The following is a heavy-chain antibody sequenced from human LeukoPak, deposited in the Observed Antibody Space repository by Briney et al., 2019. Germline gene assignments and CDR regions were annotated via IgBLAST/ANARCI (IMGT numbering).Heavy chain of an antibody. Sequence: GGSLRLSCAASGFTFSSYSMNWVRQAPGKGLEWVSCISNGSGYIYYADSVKGRFTISRDNAKNSLYLQMSSLRAEDTAVYYCAREEDDTAIRSSDSMDGWGQGTPVTVSS. CDR3: AREEDDTAIRSSDSMDG. J-gene: IGHJ6*02. CDR1: GFTFSSYS. V-gene: IGHV3-21*01. CDR2: ISNGSGYI. D-gene: IGHD2-15*01.